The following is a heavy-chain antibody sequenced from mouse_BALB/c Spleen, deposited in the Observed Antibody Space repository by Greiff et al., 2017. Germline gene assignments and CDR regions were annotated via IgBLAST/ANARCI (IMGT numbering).Heavy chain of an antibody. CDR3: TRKKDYDYAFDY. J-gene: IGHJ2*01. Sequence: VQLEQSGAGPVKPGASVKYSFKASGSNFPSQYVYLVKPRPGQGVEWIGEINPRNGGTNFNEKFKSKAPLTVDKSSRKAYMQLSSLTSEDLAVYYCTRKKDYDYAFDYWGQGTTLTVSS. CDR1: GSNFPSQY. CDR2: INPRNGGT. D-gene: IGHD2-4*01. V-gene: IGHV1S81*02.